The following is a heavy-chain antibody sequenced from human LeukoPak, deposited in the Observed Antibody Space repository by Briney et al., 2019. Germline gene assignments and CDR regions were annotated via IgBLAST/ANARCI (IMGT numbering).Heavy chain of an antibody. D-gene: IGHD6-13*01. CDR3: ARRVAAADHFDY. CDR1: GYTFTSYD. CDR2: MNPNSGNT. J-gene: IGHJ4*02. V-gene: IGHV1-8*03. Sequence: SVKVSCKASGYTFTSYDINWVRQATGQGLEWMGWMNPNSGNTGYAQKFQGRVTITRNTSISTAYMELSSLRSEDTAVYYCARRVAAADHFDYWGQGTLVTVSS.